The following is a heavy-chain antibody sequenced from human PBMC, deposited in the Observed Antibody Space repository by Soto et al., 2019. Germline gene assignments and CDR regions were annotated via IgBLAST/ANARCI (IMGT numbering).Heavy chain of an antibody. J-gene: IGHJ6*03. Sequence: GGSLRLSCAASGFTFSSYAMHWVRRAPGKGLEWVAVISYDGSNKYYADSVKGRFTISRDNSKNSLYLQMNSLRAEDTAVYYCAKVKTLTPGGFYYYMDVWGKGTTVTVPS. CDR3: AKVKTLTPGGFYYYMDV. CDR1: GFTFSSYA. D-gene: IGHD2-15*01. V-gene: IGHV3-30-3*01. CDR2: ISYDGSNK.